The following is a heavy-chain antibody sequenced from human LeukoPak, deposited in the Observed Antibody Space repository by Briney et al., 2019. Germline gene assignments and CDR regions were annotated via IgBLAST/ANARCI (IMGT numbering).Heavy chain of an antibody. CDR1: GFTFSSYS. CDR3: ARGVVEKVDY. D-gene: IGHD2-15*01. Sequence: PGGSLRLSCAASGFTFSSYSMNWVRQAPGKGLVWVSSISSSSSYIYYADSVKGRFTISRDNAKNSLYLQMNSLRAEDTAVYYCARGVVEKVDYWGQGTLVTVSS. V-gene: IGHV3-21*01. CDR2: ISSSSSYI. J-gene: IGHJ4*02.